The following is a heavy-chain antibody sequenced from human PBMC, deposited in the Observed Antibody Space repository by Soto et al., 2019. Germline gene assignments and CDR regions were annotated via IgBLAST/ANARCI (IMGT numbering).Heavy chain of an antibody. V-gene: IGHV1-69*12. CDR1: GGTFSSYA. J-gene: IGHJ6*02. D-gene: IGHD3-3*01. CDR2: IIPIFGTA. CDR3: AGKLTPFDYDYYGMDV. Sequence: QVQLVQSGAEVKKPGSSVKVSCKASGGTFSSYAISWVRQAPGQGLEWMGGIIPIFGTANYAQKFQGRVTITADDSTSTAYMELSSLRSEDTAVYYCAGKLTPFDYDYYGMDVWGQGTTVTVSS.